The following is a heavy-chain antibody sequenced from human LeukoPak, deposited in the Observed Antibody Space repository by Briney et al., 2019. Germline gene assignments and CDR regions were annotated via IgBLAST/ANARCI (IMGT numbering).Heavy chain of an antibody. CDR1: GFTFSSYS. V-gene: IGHV3-21*04. CDR2: ISSSSSYI. CDR3: AKDQGHYYGSGVFDF. Sequence: GGSLRLSCAASGFTFSSYSMNWVRQAPGKGLEWVSSISSSSSYIYYADSVKGRFTISRDNSKNTLYLQMNSLRAEDTAVYYCAKDQGHYYGSGVFDFWGQGTLVTVSS. D-gene: IGHD3-10*01. J-gene: IGHJ4*02.